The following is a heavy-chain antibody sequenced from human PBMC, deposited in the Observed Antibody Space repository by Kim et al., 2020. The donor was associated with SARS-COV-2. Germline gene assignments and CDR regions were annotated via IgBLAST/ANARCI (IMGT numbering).Heavy chain of an antibody. Sequence: GGSLRLSCVASGIFFIHHGYHWVRQAPGKGLEWLSAISADGDIQFYADSVEGRFTISRDVSKRTVYLHMASLRSDDTAVYYCATGPTIDYWGLGTLVTVSS. CDR1: GIFFIHHG. CDR3: ATGPTIDY. J-gene: IGHJ4*02. D-gene: IGHD7-27*01. V-gene: IGHV3-30*03. CDR2: ISADGDIQ.